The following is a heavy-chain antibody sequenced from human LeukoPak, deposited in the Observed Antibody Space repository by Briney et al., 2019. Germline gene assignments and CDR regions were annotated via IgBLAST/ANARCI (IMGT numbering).Heavy chain of an antibody. CDR2: IYYSGST. V-gene: IGHV4-59*01. J-gene: IGHJ6*03. D-gene: IGHD1-7*01. Sequence: SETLSLTCTVSGGSISSYYWSWIRQPPGKGLEWIGYIYYSGSTYYNPSLKSRVTISVDTSKNQFSLKLSSVTAADTAVYYCAGNSRDRNYSYYYYYMDVWGKGTTVTVSS. CDR1: GGSISSYY. CDR3: AGNSRDRNYSYYYYYMDV.